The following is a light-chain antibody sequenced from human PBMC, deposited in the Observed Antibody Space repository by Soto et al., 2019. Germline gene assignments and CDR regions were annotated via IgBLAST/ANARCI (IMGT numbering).Light chain of an antibody. J-gene: IGKJ2*01. V-gene: IGKV3-15*01. CDR2: GAS. CDR1: QSVSSN. CDR3: QQYNNWPWYT. Sequence: EIVMTQSPATLSVSPGERATLSCRASQSVSSNLAWYQQKPGQAPRLLIYGASTRATGVPARFSGSGSGTEFTLTVSSLQSEDFALYYCQQYNNWPWYTFGQGTKLEIK.